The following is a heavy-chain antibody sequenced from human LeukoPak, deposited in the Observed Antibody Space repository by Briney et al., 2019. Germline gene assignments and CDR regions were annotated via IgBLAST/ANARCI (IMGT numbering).Heavy chain of an antibody. V-gene: IGHV3-74*01. CDR3: ASSETRKLYFEG. CDR2: IKNDGGGT. Sequence: GGPLRLSCAACGFTFSSYWMHWVRQAPGKGLVWVSRIKNDGGGTEYAASLKGRFTISRDNPKNTLYLQMTSLRAEDTAVYNCASSETRKLYFEGWGQGTLVTVSS. J-gene: IGHJ4*02. CDR1: GFTFSSYW. D-gene: IGHD6-19*01.